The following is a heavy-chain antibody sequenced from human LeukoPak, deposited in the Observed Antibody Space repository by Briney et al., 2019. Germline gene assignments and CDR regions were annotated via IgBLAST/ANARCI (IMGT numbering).Heavy chain of an antibody. CDR2: IDHSGST. Sequence: SETLSLTCTVSGYSISSGYYWGWIRQPPGKGLEWTGSIDHSGSTYYNPSLKSRITISVDTSKNQFSLKLSSVTAADTAVYYCARVGGYGGAADYWGQGTLVTVSS. D-gene: IGHD5-12*01. J-gene: IGHJ4*02. CDR1: GYSISSGYY. V-gene: IGHV4-38-2*02. CDR3: ARVGGYGGAADY.